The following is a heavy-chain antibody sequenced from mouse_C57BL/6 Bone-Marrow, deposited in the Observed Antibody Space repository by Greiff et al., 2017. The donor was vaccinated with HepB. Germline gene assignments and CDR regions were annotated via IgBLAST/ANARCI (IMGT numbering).Heavy chain of an antibody. D-gene: IGHD1-1*01. CDR1: GYAFSSSW. V-gene: IGHV1-82*01. CDR2: IYPGDGDT. CDR3: ARTKIYYYGSSIYFDY. J-gene: IGHJ2*01. Sequence: QVQLQQSGPELVKPGASVKISCKASGYAFSSSWMNWVKQRPGKGLEWIGRIYPGDGDTNYNGKFKGKATLTADKSSSTAYMQLSSLTSEDSAVYFCARTKIYYYGSSIYFDYWGQGTTLTVSS.